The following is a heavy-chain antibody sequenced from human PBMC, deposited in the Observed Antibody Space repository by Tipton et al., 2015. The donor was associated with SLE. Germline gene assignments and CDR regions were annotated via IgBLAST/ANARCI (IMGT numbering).Heavy chain of an antibody. Sequence: SLRLSCAASGFTFSDYYMSWIRRAPGKGLEWVSYISSSGSTIYYADSVKGRFTISRDNAKNSLYLQMNSLRAEDTAVYYCARGPTVTTWYFDYWGQGTLVTVSS. V-gene: IGHV3-11*04. CDR2: ISSSGSTI. CDR1: GFTFSDYY. D-gene: IGHD4-11*01. J-gene: IGHJ4*02. CDR3: ARGPTVTTWYFDY.